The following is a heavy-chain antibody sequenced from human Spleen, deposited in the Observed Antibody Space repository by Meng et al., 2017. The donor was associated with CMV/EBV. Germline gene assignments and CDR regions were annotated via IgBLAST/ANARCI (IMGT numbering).Heavy chain of an antibody. J-gene: IGHJ4*02. CDR2: IKQDGSEQ. V-gene: IGHV3-7*01. CDR3: ARDDNWGPDY. Sequence: GESLKISCAASGFTFSRYWMTWVRQAPGKGLQWVAYIKQDGSEQHYVDSVKGRFTISRDNAKNSLYLQMNSLRAEDTAVYYCARDDNWGPDYWGQGTLVTVSS. CDR1: GFTFSRYW. D-gene: IGHD7-27*01.